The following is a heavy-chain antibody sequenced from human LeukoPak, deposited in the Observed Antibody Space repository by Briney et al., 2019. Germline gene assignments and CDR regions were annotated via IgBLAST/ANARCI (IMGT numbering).Heavy chain of an antibody. Sequence: SETLSLTCAVYGGSFSGYYWSWIRQPAGKGLEWIGRIYTSGSTNYNPSLKSRVTMSVDTSKNQFSLKLSSVTAADTAVYYCARLGVYSGYDLDGMDVWGQGTTVTVSS. CDR1: GGSFSGYY. CDR2: IYTSGST. J-gene: IGHJ6*02. D-gene: IGHD5-12*01. V-gene: IGHV4-59*10. CDR3: ARLGVYSGYDLDGMDV.